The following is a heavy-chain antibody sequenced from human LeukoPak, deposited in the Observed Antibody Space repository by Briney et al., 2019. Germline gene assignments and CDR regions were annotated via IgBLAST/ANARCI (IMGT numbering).Heavy chain of an antibody. V-gene: IGHV4-38-2*01. CDR2: IYHSGST. CDR1: GYSISSGYY. J-gene: IGHJ4*02. CDR3: ASRDIVVVPAAIRTPHFDY. D-gene: IGHD2-2*02. Sequence: SETLSLTCAVSGYSISSGYYWGWIRQPPGRGLEWIGSIYHSGSTYYNPSLKSRVTISVDTSKNQFSLKLSSVTAADTAVYYCASRDIVVVPAAIRTPHFDYWGQETLVTVSS.